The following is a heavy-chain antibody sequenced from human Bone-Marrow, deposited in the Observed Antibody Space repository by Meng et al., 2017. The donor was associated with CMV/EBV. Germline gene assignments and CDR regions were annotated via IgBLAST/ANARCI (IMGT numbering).Heavy chain of an antibody. CDR3: ARGRTAAGATTTTFDY. CDR2: INHSGST. D-gene: IGHD6-13*01. CDR1: GGSFSGYY. Sequence: QWVAGRLKPSETLSLPCAGYGGSFSGYYWSVIRQPPGKGLEWIGEINHSGSTNYNPSLKSRVTISVDTSKNQFSLKLSSVTAADTAVYYCARGRTAAGATTTTFDYWGQGTLVTVSS. J-gene: IGHJ4*02. V-gene: IGHV4-34*01.